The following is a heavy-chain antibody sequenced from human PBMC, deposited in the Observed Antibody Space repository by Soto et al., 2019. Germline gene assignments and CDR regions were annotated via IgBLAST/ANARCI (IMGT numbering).Heavy chain of an antibody. V-gene: IGHV4-4*07. CDR1: CTSMSGFY. CDR2: IYATGTT. J-gene: IGHJ5*02. D-gene: IGHD1-1*01. CDR3: VRDGTKTLRDWFDP. Sequence: LSXSFTISCTSMSGFYWCLIRKSAGKGLEWIGRIYATGTTDYNPSLKSRVMMSVDTSKKQFSLKLRSVTAADTAVYYCVRDGTKTLRDWFDPWGQGISVTVS.